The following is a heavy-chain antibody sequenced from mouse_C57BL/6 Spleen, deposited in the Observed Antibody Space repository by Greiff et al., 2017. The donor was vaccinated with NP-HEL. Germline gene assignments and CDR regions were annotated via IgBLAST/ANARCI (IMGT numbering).Heavy chain of an antibody. J-gene: IGHJ4*01. CDR3: ARRNYYGSRDYAMDY. CDR1: GFSLTSYA. CDR2: IWTGGGT. D-gene: IGHD1-1*01. V-gene: IGHV2-9-1*01. Sequence: VKVVESGPGLVAPSQSLSITCTVSGFSLTSYAISWVRQPPGKGLEWLGVIWTGGGTNYNSALKSRLSISKDNSKSQVFLKMNSLQTDDTARYYCARRNYYGSRDYAMDYWGQGTSVTVSS.